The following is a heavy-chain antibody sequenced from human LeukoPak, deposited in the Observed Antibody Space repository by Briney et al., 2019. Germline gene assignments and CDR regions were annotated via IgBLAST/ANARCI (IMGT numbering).Heavy chain of an antibody. CDR1: GGSISSYY. Sequence: PSETLSLTCTVSGGSISSYYWTWIRQPAGKGLEWVANINQDGSEKYYVDSVKGRFTISRDNAKNSPYLQMNSLRAEDTAVYYCARDWEQYRYAVLDYWGQGTLVTVSS. CDR3: ARDWEQYRYAVLDY. V-gene: IGHV3-7*01. CDR2: INQDGSEK. D-gene: IGHD5-18*01. J-gene: IGHJ4*02.